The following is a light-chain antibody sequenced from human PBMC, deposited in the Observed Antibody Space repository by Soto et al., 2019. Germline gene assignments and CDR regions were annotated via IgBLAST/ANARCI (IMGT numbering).Light chain of an antibody. CDR2: AAS. J-gene: IGKJ1*01. CDR1: HAISIY. V-gene: IGKV1-27*01. Sequence: DIPMTQSPSSLSTSVGDRVTITCRASHAISIYLAWYQQKPGKVPKLLIYAASTLQSGVPSRFSGSGSGTDFTLTISSLQPEDVATYYCQKYNGAPPTFGQGTKVEIK. CDR3: QKYNGAPPT.